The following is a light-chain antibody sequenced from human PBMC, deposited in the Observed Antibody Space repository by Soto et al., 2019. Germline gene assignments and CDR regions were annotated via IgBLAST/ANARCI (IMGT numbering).Light chain of an antibody. V-gene: IGLV7-43*01. J-gene: IGLJ2*01. CDR2: STS. CDR3: LLYYGGAQVL. Sequence: QAMVTQEPSLTVSPGGTVTLTCASSAGAVTSAYYTNWLQQKPGQAPRALIYSTSEKHSWTPARFSGSLLGGKAALTLSAAQPEDEADYYCLLYYGGAQVLFGGGTKVTVL. CDR1: AGAVTSAYY.